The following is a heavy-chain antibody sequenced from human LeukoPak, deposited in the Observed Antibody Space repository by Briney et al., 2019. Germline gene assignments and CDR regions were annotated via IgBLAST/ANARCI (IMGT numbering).Heavy chain of an antibody. CDR1: GCTFTSYD. V-gene: IGHV1-8*01. CDR2: MNPNSGNT. CDR3: ARIPATVGKNYYYYGMDV. D-gene: IGHD4-17*01. Sequence: ASVKVSCKASGCTFTSYDINWVRQATGQGLEWMGWMNPNSGNTGYAQKFQGRVTMTRNTSISTAYMELSSLRSEDTAVYYCARIPATVGKNYYYYGMDVWGQGTTVTVSS. J-gene: IGHJ6*02.